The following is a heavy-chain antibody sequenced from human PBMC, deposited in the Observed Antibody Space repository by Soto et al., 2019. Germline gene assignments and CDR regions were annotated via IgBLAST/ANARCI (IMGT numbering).Heavy chain of an antibody. CDR2: ISSNGGST. V-gene: IGHV3-64*01. D-gene: IGHD2-2*01. J-gene: IGHJ6*03. Sequence: GGSLRLSCAASGFTFSSYAMHWVRQAPGKGLEYVSAISSNGGSTYYANSVKGRFTISRDNSKNTLYLQMGSLRAEDMAVYYCARVQLPRGYYYYYMDVWGKGTTVTVSS. CDR1: GFTFSSYA. CDR3: ARVQLPRGYYYYYMDV.